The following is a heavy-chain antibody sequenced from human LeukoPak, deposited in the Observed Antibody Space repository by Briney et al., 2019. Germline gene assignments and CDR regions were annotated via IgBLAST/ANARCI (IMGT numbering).Heavy chain of an antibody. Sequence: GGSLRLSCAASGFTFSSYAMSWVRQAPGKGPEWVSAISGSGGSTYYADSVKGRFTISRDNSKNTLYLQMNSLRAEDTAVYYCAKDGEGYFYFDYWGQGTLVTVSS. J-gene: IGHJ4*02. CDR3: AKDGEGYFYFDY. V-gene: IGHV3-23*01. D-gene: IGHD1-26*01. CDR2: ISGSGGST. CDR1: GFTFSSYA.